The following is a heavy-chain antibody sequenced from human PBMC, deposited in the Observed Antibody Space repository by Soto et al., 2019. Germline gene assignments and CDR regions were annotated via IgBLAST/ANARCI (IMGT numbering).Heavy chain of an antibody. V-gene: IGHV3-30-3*01. J-gene: IGHJ4*02. CDR1: GFTFSDYA. CDR2: ISYDGNNK. Sequence: QVQLVESGGGVVQPGRSLGLSCAASGFTFSDYAMHWVRQAPGKGLEWVAFISYDGNNKYYADSVKGRFTISRDTSKNTLYLQMNSLRPEDTAVYSCARASAKFCTGGRCYGLDYWGQGALVTVSS. CDR3: ARASAKFCTGGRCYGLDY. D-gene: IGHD2-15*01.